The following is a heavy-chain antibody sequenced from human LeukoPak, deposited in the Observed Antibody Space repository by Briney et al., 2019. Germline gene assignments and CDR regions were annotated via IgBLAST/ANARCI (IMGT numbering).Heavy chain of an antibody. CDR2: IYYSGST. CDR1: DGSISSSSYY. J-gene: IGHJ6*03. V-gene: IGHV4-61*01. Sequence: SETLSLTCTVSDGSISSSSYYWSWIRQPPGKGLEWIGYIYYSGSTNYNPSLKSRVTISVDTSKNQFSLKLSSVTAADTAVYYCARVGEQEHYYYYYMDVWGKGTTVTVSS. CDR3: ARVGEQEHYYYYYMDV. D-gene: IGHD6-13*01.